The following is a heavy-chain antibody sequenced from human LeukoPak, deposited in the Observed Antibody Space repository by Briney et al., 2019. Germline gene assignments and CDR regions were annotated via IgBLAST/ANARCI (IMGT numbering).Heavy chain of an antibody. CDR3: ARSPYDILTGYYMDV. J-gene: IGHJ6*03. CDR1: GGSISSGSYY. D-gene: IGHD3-9*01. V-gene: IGHV4-61*02. CDR2: IYTSGST. Sequence: SQTLSLTCTVSGGSISSGSYYWSWIRQPAGKGLEWIGRIYTSGSTNYNPSLKSRVTISVDTSKNQFSLKLSSVTAADTAVYYCARSPYDILTGYYMDVWGKGTTVTISS.